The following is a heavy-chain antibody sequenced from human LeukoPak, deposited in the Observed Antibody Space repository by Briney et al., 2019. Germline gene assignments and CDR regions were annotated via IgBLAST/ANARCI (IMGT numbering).Heavy chain of an antibody. D-gene: IGHD3-10*01. CDR2: ISSNGGST. CDR1: GFTFSRYA. J-gene: IGHJ4*02. Sequence: GGSLRLSCAASGFTFSRYAMHWVRHAPGEGLEYVSAISSNGGSTYYAHSVKGRFTISRDNSKITLYLQMGSLRAEDMAVYYCARAFPYGSGSRYPMYYFDYWGKGTLVTVSS. V-gene: IGHV3-64*01. CDR3: ARAFPYGSGSRYPMYYFDY.